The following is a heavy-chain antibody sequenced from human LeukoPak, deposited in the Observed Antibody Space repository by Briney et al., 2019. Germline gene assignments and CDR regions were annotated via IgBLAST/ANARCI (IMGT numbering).Heavy chain of an antibody. CDR2: ISGSGGST. V-gene: IGHV3-23*01. D-gene: IGHD1-26*01. Sequence: PGGSLRLSCAASGFTFSSYAMSWVRQAPGKGLEWVSAISGSGGSTYYADSVKGRFTISRDNSKNTLYLQMDSLRADDTAVYYCARDVIVGATLGWFDPWGQGTLVTVSS. J-gene: IGHJ5*02. CDR1: GFTFSSYA. CDR3: ARDVIVGATLGWFDP.